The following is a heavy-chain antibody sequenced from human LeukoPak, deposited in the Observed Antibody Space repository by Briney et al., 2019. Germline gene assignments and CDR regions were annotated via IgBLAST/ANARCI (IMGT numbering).Heavy chain of an antibody. CDR3: ARGPYGSGSYY. Sequence: SQTLSLTCTVSGGSISSGDYYWSWIRQPPGKGLEWIGYIYYSGSTYYNPSLKSRVTISVDTSKNQFSLKLTSVTAADTAVYFCARGPYGSGSYYWGQGTLVTVSS. D-gene: IGHD3-10*01. CDR1: GGSISSGDYY. CDR2: IYYSGST. V-gene: IGHV4-30-4*01. J-gene: IGHJ4*02.